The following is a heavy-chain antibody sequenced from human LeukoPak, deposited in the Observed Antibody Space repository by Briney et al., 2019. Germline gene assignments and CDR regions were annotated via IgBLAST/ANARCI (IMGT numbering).Heavy chain of an antibody. D-gene: IGHD6-19*01. CDR3: ATKTSGYSSGWYGSSDY. V-gene: IGHV1-24*01. J-gene: IGHJ4*02. Sequence: ASVKVSCKVSGYTLTQLSMHRVRQAPGKGLEWMGGFDPEDGETIYAQKFQGRVTMTEDTSTDTAYMELSSLRSEDTAVYYCATKTSGYSSGWYGSSDYWGQGTLVTVSS. CDR1: GYTLTQLS. CDR2: FDPEDGET.